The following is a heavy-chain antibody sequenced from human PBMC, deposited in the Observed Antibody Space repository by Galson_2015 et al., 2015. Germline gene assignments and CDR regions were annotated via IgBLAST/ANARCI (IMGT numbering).Heavy chain of an antibody. CDR3: AKEGASGWAHYYYYGMDF. CDR2: TYYRSKWYN. D-gene: IGHD6-19*01. J-gene: IGHJ6*02. Sequence: CAISGDSVSSNSAAWNWIRQSPSRGLEGLGRTYYRSKWYNDYAVSVKSRITINPDTSKNQFSLQLNSVTPEDTAVYYCAKEGASGWAHYYYYGMDFWGQGSTVTVSS. V-gene: IGHV6-1*01. CDR1: GDSVSSNSAA.